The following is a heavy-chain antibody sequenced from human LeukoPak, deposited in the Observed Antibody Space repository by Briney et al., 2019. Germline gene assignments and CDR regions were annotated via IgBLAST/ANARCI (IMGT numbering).Heavy chain of an antibody. CDR1: GFTVSSNY. Sequence: GGSLRLSCAASGFTVSSNYMSWVRQTPGKGLEWVSVIYSGGSTYYADSVKGRFTISRDNSKNTLYLQMNSLRAEDTAVYYCARDSGSSGWYGDFDYWGQGTLVTVSS. CDR2: IYSGGST. CDR3: ARDSGSSGWYGDFDY. V-gene: IGHV3-66*01. J-gene: IGHJ4*02. D-gene: IGHD6-19*01.